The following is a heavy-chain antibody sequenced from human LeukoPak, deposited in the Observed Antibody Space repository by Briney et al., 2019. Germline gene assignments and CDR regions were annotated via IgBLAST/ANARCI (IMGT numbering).Heavy chain of an antibody. J-gene: IGHJ4*02. Sequence: SQTLSLTCTVSGGSISSGDYYWSWIRQPPGKGLEWIGYIYYSGSTYYNPSLESRVTISVDTSKNQFSLKLSSVTAADTAVYYCARKAIAAAGLVDYWGQGTLVTVSS. CDR2: IYYSGST. D-gene: IGHD6-13*01. CDR1: GGSISSGDYY. V-gene: IGHV4-30-4*01. CDR3: ARKAIAAAGLVDY.